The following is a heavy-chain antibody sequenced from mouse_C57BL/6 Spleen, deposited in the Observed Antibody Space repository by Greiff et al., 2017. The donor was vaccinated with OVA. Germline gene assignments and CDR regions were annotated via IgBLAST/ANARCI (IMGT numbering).Heavy chain of an antibody. D-gene: IGHD2-14*01. J-gene: IGHJ2*01. CDR2: IDPSDSYT. CDR3: ARKGPTGTGDY. Sequence: VQLQQPGAELVMPGASVKLSCKASGYTFTSYWMHWVKQRPGQGLEWIGEIDPSDSYTNYNQKFKGKSTLPVDKSSSTAYMQLSSLTSEYSSVNDCARKGPTGTGDYWGQGTPLTVSS. CDR1: GYTFTSYW. V-gene: IGHV1-69*01.